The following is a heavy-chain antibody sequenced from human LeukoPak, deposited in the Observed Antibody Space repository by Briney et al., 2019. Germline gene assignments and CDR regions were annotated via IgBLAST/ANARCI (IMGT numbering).Heavy chain of an antibody. V-gene: IGHV3-64D*06. CDR2: ISSNGDST. J-gene: IGHJ4*02. CDR3: ARQYSYDSSGYYPWDY. Sequence: TGGSLRLSCSASGFTFSSFPMHWVRQAPGKGLEYVSAISSNGDSTYYADSVKGRFTISRDNSKNTLSLQMSSLRAEDTAMYYCARQYSYDSSGYYPWDYWGQGTLVTVSS. D-gene: IGHD3-22*01. CDR1: GFTFSSFP.